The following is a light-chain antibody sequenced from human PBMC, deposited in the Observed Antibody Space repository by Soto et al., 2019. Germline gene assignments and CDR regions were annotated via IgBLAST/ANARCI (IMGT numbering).Light chain of an antibody. V-gene: IGLV2-14*02. J-gene: IGLJ2*01. Sequence: QSALTQPASVSGSPGQSITISCTGTSSDFGNYNLVSWYQQHPGKVPKLILFEVNKRPSGVSGRFSGSKSGNTASLTISGLQAEDEADYYCSSYTSSSTLVFGGGTKLTVL. CDR1: SSDFGNYNL. CDR3: SSYTSSSTLV. CDR2: EVN.